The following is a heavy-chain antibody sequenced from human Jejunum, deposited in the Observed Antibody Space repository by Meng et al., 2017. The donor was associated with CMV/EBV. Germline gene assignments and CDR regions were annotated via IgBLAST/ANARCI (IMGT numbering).Heavy chain of an antibody. CDR3: ARDETSLGTRSDF. Sequence: QVQLVQSGPEVKMPGASVKVSGKASGYSFNDYYIHWVRQAPGQGPEWMGRISPKTADTNYAPKFQGRVSLARDTSINTAYMQISRLTSDDTAIYYCARDETSLGTRSDFWGQGTLVTVSS. CDR1: GYSFNDYY. J-gene: IGHJ1*01. V-gene: IGHV1-2*06. CDR2: ISPKTADT. D-gene: IGHD3-3*02.